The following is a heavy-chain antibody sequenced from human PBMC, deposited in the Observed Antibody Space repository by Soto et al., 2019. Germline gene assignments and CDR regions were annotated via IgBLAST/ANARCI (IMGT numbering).Heavy chain of an antibody. Sequence: XSVKVSCKASGYTFTSYGISWVRQAPGQGLEWMGWISAYNGNTNYAQKLQGRVTMTTDTSTSTAYMELRSLRSDDTAVYYCARVDIVVVVAADWGQGTLVTVSS. V-gene: IGHV1-18*01. CDR2: ISAYNGNT. D-gene: IGHD2-15*01. CDR3: ARVDIVVVVAAD. J-gene: IGHJ4*02. CDR1: GYTFTSYG.